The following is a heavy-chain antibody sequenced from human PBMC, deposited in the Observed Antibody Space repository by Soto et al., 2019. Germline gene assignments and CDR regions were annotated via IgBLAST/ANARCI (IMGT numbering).Heavy chain of an antibody. CDR1: GFTFSSYA. Sequence: EVQLVESGGGLVQPGGSLRLSCAASGFTFSSYAMHWVRQAPGKGLEYVSAMSSNGGSTYYANSVKGRFTISRDNSKNTLYLQMGSLRAEDMAVYYCARVYSSSWYDCFDIWGQGKMVTVSS. V-gene: IGHV3-64*01. CDR2: MSSNGGST. CDR3: ARVYSSSWYDCFDI. J-gene: IGHJ3*02. D-gene: IGHD6-13*01.